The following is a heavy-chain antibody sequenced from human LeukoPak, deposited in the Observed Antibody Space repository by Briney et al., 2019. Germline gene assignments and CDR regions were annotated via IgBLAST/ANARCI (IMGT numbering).Heavy chain of an antibody. D-gene: IGHD5-12*01. V-gene: IGHV3-23*01. CDR2: ISGSGGST. J-gene: IGHJ4*02. CDR1: GFTFRNYA. CDR3: AKGESGYDSYFDY. Sequence: GGSLRLSCAASGFTFRNYAMSWVRQAAGKGLEWVSAISGSGGSTYYADSVKGRFTISRDNFKNTLYLQMNSLRAEDTAVYYCAKGESGYDSYFDYWGQGTLVTVSS.